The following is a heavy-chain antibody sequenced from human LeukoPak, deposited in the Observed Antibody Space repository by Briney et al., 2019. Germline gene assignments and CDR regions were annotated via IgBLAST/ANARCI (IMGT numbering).Heavy chain of an antibody. D-gene: IGHD3-9*01. CDR3: ARVEDYDILTGFDY. CDR2: IKQDGREK. Sequence: PGGSLRLSCAASGFTSSSYWMSWVRQAPGKGLEWVANIKQDGREKYYVDSVKGRFTISRDNAKNSLYLQMNSLRAEDTAVYYCARVEDYDILTGFDYWGQGTLVTVSS. J-gene: IGHJ4*02. CDR1: GFTSSSYW. V-gene: IGHV3-7*01.